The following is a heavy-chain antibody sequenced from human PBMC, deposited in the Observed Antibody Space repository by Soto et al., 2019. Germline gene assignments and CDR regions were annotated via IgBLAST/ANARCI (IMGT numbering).Heavy chain of an antibody. D-gene: IGHD1-7*01. CDR1: GGSISSSSYY. CDR3: ASRRELRQGYYYGMDV. V-gene: IGHV4-39*01. J-gene: IGHJ6*02. CDR2: IFYSGST. Sequence: SETLSLTCTVSGGSISSSSYYWGWIRQPPGKGLEWIGSIFYSGSTNYNPSLKSRVTISVDTSKNQFSLKLSSVTAADSAVYFCASRRELRQGYYYGMDVWGQGTTVTVSS.